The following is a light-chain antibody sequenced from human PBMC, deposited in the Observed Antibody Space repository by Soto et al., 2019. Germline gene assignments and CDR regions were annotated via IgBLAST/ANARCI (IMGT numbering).Light chain of an antibody. CDR2: GAS. J-gene: IGKJ3*01. CDR1: QSVISTY. Sequence: VLTQSPGTLSLSPGERATLSCRASQSVISTYLAWYQQKPGQPPRLLIYGASSRATGIPDRFSCSGSGTDFTLTISRLEPEDFAVYYCQQYGSSLFTFGPGTKVDIK. V-gene: IGKV3-20*01. CDR3: QQYGSSLFT.